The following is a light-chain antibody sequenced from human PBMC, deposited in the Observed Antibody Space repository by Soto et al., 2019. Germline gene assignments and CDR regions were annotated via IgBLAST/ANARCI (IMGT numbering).Light chain of an antibody. V-gene: IGLV4-69*01. CDR3: QTWGTGIRV. CDR1: SGHSSYA. J-gene: IGLJ3*02. Sequence: QSVLTQSPSASASLGASVKFTCTLSSGHSSYAIAWHQQQPEKGPRYLMKVNSDGSHSKGAGIPDRFSGSSSGAERYLTISSLQSEDEADYYCQTWGTGIRVFGGGTKLTVL. CDR2: VNSDGSH.